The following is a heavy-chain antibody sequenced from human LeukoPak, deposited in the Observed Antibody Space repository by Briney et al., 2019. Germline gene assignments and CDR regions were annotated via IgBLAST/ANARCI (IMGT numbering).Heavy chain of an antibody. CDR2: IYYSGST. CDR3: ARHIPVLGNWCDT. J-gene: IGHJ5*02. CDR1: GGSISSSSYY. V-gene: IGHV4-39*01. D-gene: IGHD3-16*01. Sequence: NASETLSLTCTVSGGSISSSSYYSGWIRQPPGKGLEWIGSIYYSGSTYYNPSLKSRVTISVDTSKNQFSLKLSSVTAADTAVYYCARHIPVLGNWCDTWGQGTLVTVSS.